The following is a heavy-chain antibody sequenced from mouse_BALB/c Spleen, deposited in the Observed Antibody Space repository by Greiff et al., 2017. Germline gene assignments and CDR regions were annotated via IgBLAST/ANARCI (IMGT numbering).Heavy chain of an antibody. CDR3: ARGEYLAWFAY. J-gene: IGHJ3*01. CDR2: ISSGGST. D-gene: IGHD5-1*01. CDR1: GFTFSSYA. V-gene: IGHV5-6-5*01. Sequence: EVQLVESGGGLVKPGGSLKLSCAASGFTFSSYAMSWVRQTPEKRLEWVASISSGGSTYYPDSVKGRFTISRDNARNILYLQMSSLRSEDTAMYYCARGEYLAWFAYWGQGTLVTVSA.